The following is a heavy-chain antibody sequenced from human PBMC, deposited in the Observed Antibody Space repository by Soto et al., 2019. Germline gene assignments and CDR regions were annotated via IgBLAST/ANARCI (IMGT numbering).Heavy chain of an antibody. D-gene: IGHD6-13*01. CDR1: GGTFSSYA. Sequence: QVQLVQSGAEVKKPGSSVKVSCKASGGTFSSYAISWVRQAPGQGLEWMGGIIPIFGTANYAQKFQGRVTITADESTSTAYIELSSLRYEDTAVYYCARCFMAAAGTDYYYGMDVWGQGTTVTVS. J-gene: IGHJ6*02. CDR2: IIPIFGTA. CDR3: ARCFMAAAGTDYYYGMDV. V-gene: IGHV1-69*01.